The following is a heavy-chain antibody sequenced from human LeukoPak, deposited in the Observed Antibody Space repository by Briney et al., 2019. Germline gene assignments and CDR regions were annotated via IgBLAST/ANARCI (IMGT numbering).Heavy chain of an antibody. V-gene: IGHV4-59*01. Sequence: SETLSLTCTVSGGSISSYYWSWIRQPPGKGLEWIGYIYYSGSTNYNPSLKSRVTISVDTSKNQFSLKLGSVTAADTAVYYCARGSYFPYYYYYGMDVWGQGTTVTVSS. CDR2: IYYSGST. CDR3: ARGSYFPYYYYYGMDV. CDR1: GGSISSYY. D-gene: IGHD1-26*01. J-gene: IGHJ6*02.